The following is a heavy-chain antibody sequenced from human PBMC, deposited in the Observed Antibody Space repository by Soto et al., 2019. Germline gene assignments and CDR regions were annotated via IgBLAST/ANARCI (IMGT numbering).Heavy chain of an antibody. CDR1: GGTFSSYA. Sequence: GASVKVSCKASGGTFSSYAISWVRQAPGQGLEWMGGIIPIFGTANYAQKFQGRVTITADESTSTAYMELSSLRSEDTAVYYCARGVVVPAAIGGAVYYYYGMDVWGQGTTVTVSS. J-gene: IGHJ6*02. V-gene: IGHV1-69*13. D-gene: IGHD2-2*01. CDR3: ARGVVVPAAIGGAVYYYYGMDV. CDR2: IIPIFGTA.